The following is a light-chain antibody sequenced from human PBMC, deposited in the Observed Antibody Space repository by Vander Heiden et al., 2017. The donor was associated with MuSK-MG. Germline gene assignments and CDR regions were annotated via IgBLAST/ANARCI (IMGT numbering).Light chain of an antibody. CDR1: SSDVGGYNY. Sequence: QSALTQPRSVSGSPGQSVTISCTGTSSDVGGYNYVSWYQQHPGKAPKLMIYDVSKRPSGVLDRFSGSKSGNTASLTISGLQAEDEADYYCGSYAGTVVFGGGTKLTVL. V-gene: IGLV2-11*01. J-gene: IGLJ2*01. CDR3: GSYAGTVV. CDR2: DVS.